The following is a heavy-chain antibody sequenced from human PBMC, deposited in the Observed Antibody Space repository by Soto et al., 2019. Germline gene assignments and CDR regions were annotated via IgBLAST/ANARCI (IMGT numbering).Heavy chain of an antibody. J-gene: IGHJ6*02. CDR1: GFTFSSYA. CDR2: ISGSGGST. CDR3: ARERSGNYYYYYGMDV. Sequence: EVQLLESGGGLVQPGGSLRLSCAASGFTFSSYAMSWVRQAPGKGLEWVSAISGSGGSTYYADSVKGRFTISRDNSKNTLYLQMNSLRAEDTAVYYCARERSGNYYYYYGMDVWGQGTTVTVSS. D-gene: IGHD3-10*01. V-gene: IGHV3-23*01.